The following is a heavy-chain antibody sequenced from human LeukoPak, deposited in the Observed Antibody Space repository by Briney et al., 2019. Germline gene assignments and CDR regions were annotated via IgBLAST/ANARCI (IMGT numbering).Heavy chain of an antibody. Sequence: PGGSLRLSCATSGFTFSDHHMDWVRQAPGKGLEWVGRSTDKANSYSTEYATSVKGRFTISRDDSKNSLYLQMNSLRAEDTAVYYCAKDRGRKGFTITFFDYWGQGTLVTVSS. CDR3: AKDRGRKGFTITFFDY. D-gene: IGHD3-16*01. V-gene: IGHV3-72*01. CDR1: GFTFSDHH. J-gene: IGHJ4*02. CDR2: STDKANSYST.